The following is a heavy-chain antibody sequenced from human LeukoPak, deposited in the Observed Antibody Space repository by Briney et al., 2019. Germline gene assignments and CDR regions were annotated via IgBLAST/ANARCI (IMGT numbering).Heavy chain of an antibody. V-gene: IGHV4-4*07. CDR1: GGSISSYY. Sequence: SETLSLTCIVSGGSISSYYWSWIRQPAGKGLEWIGRIYTSGSTNYNPSLKSRVTMSVDTSKNQFSLKLSSVTAADTAAYYCARAISITMIEYYLDYWGQGTLVTVSS. J-gene: IGHJ4*02. CDR3: ARAISITMIEYYLDY. D-gene: IGHD3-22*01. CDR2: IYTSGST.